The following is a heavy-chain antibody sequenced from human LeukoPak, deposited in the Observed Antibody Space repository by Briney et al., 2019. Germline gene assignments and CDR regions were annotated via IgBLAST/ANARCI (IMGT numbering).Heavy chain of an antibody. J-gene: IGHJ1*01. CDR1: GGSFSGYY. CDR2: INHSGST. D-gene: IGHD2-21*02. V-gene: IGHV4-34*01. Sequence: SETLSLTCAVYGGSFSGYYWSWIRQPPGKGLEWIGEINHSGSTNYNPSLKSRVTISVDTSKNQFSLKLSSVTAADTAVYYCARGRGGAWPKGVTAIQDWGQGTLVTVSS. CDR3: ARGRGGAWPKGVTAIQD.